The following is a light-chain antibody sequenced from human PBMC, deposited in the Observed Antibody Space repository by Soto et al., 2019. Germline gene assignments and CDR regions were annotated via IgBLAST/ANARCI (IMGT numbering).Light chain of an antibody. Sequence: QSVLTQPAPVSGSPGQSITVSCTGTSSDVGGYNYVSWYQQHPGKAPRLMIYDVTNRPSGVSNRFSGSKSGNTASLTISGLQAEDEADYYCSSYRRASTYVFGTGTKVTVL. CDR2: DVT. CDR3: SSYRRASTYV. CDR1: SSDVGGYNY. V-gene: IGLV2-14*03. J-gene: IGLJ1*01.